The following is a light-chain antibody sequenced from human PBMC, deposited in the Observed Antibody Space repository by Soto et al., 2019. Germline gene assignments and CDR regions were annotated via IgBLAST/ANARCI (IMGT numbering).Light chain of an antibody. V-gene: IGKV1-5*03. CDR2: KAS. Sequence: IQMIQSPSTLSASVRCRSRRTCRASQTISSWLAWFQQRPGRAPKFLIYKASSLKNGVPLRLSGSGFGTEFSLPSSSPQPDDFGSYYCQHLRTFGQGTKVDIK. CDR3: QHLRT. J-gene: IGKJ1*01. CDR1: QTISSW.